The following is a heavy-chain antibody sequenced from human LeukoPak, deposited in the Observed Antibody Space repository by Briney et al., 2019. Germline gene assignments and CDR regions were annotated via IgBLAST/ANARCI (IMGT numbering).Heavy chain of an antibody. J-gene: IGHJ4*02. CDR2: ISWNSGSI. D-gene: IGHD3-10*01. CDR3: AKSLGGYFDY. V-gene: IGHV3-9*01. Sequence: GGSLRLSCAASGFTFDDYAMHWVRQAPGKGLEWVSGISWNSGSIGYADSVKGRFTISRDNAKNSLYLQMSSLRAEDTALYYCAKSLGGYFDYWGQGTLVTVSS. CDR1: GFTFDDYA.